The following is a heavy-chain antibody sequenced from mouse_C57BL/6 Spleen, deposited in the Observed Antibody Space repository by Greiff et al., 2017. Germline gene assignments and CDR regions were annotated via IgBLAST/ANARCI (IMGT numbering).Heavy chain of an antibody. Sequence: VQLQQSGAELVRPGASVTLSCKASGYTFTDYEMHWVKQTPVHGLEWIGAIDPETGGTAYNQKFKGKAILTADKSSSTAYMELRSLTSEDSAVYYCTRPSLLGARFAYWGQGTLVTVSA. D-gene: IGHD2-12*01. CDR2: IDPETGGT. CDR3: TRPSLLGARFAY. CDR1: GYTFTDYE. V-gene: IGHV1-15*01. J-gene: IGHJ3*01.